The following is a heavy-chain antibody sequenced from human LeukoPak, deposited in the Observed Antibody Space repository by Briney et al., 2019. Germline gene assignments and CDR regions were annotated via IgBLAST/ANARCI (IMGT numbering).Heavy chain of an antibody. CDR1: GYTLTELS. CDR3: AKGELPTYYYYYGMDV. Sequence: SCKVSGYTLTELSMHWVRQAPGKGLEWVSGISWNSGSIGYADSVKGRFTISRDNAKNSLYLQMNSLRAEDTALYYCAKGELPTYYYYYGMDVWGQGTTVTVSS. V-gene: IGHV3-9*01. CDR2: ISWNSGSI. D-gene: IGHD5-24*01. J-gene: IGHJ6*02.